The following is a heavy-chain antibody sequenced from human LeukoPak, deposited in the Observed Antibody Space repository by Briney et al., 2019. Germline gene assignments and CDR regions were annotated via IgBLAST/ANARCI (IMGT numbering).Heavy chain of an antibody. J-gene: IGHJ6*02. Sequence: GGSLRLSCAASGFTFSSYHVNWVRQAPGKGLEWVSYINSGSDTIYYADSVKGRFSISRDNAKNSLYLQMNSLRDEDTAVYACVKDHRDSGNYYYYYGMDVWGQGTTVAVSS. CDR2: INSGSDTI. V-gene: IGHV3-48*02. CDR3: VKDHRDSGNYYYYYGMDV. D-gene: IGHD1-26*01. CDR1: GFTFSSYH.